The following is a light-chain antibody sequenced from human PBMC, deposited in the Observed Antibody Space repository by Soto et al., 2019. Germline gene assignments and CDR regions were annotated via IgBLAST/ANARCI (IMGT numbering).Light chain of an antibody. V-gene: IGKV2-28*01. CDR1: QSLLYSNGYNY. Sequence: DIVMTQSPLSLPVTPGEPASISCRSSQSLLYSNGYNYLDWYLQKPGQSPQLLIYLGSNRASGAPDRFSGSGSGTDFTLKISRVEAEDVGVYYCMQALQAPLYTFGQGTKLEIK. CDR2: LGS. CDR3: MQALQAPLYT. J-gene: IGKJ2*01.